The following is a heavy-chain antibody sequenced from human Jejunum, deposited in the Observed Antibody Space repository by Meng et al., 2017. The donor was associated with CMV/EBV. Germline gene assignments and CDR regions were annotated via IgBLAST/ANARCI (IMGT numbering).Heavy chain of an antibody. J-gene: IGHJ5*02. CDR3: AKRDTTSA. V-gene: IGHV3-13*01. CDR1: RFTFSTYD. D-gene: IGHD5-18*01. Sequence: RRLSCATSRFTFSTYDMNWVRQGTGEGLECVSRLGSAGDTHCPGSVKGRFTISRENAKNSLYLQMNSLRAEDTAVYYCAKRDTTSAWGQGTLVTVSS. CDR2: LGSAGDT.